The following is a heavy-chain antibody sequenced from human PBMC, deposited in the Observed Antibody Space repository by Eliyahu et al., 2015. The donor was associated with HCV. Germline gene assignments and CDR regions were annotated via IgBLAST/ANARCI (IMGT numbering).Heavy chain of an antibody. V-gene: IGHV3-11*01. CDR3: VREYSSSFDY. J-gene: IGHJ4*02. CDR1: GFTFSDHY. Sequence: QVQLVESGGGXVKPGGSLRLSXXASGFTFSDHYMSWIRQAPGKGLEWVSYIPSSGSAIYYADSVKGRFTISRDDAKNSLYLQMNSLRAEDTAVYYCVREYSSSFDYWGQGTLVTVSS. D-gene: IGHD6-19*01. CDR2: IPSSGSAI.